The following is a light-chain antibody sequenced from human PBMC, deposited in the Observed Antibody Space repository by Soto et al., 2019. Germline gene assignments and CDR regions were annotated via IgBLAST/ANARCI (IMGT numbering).Light chain of an antibody. CDR1: QSVSRY. J-gene: IGKJ4*01. CDR2: DTS. CDR3: QQRFSWPPT. Sequence: EIGLTQSPATLSLSPGDRATLSCRASQSVSRYLAWYQQKPGQAPRLLIHDTSTRATGCPDTFSGSGSGTEFTLTISSLEPEDSAVYYCQQRFSWPPTFGGGTHVEIK. V-gene: IGKV3-11*01.